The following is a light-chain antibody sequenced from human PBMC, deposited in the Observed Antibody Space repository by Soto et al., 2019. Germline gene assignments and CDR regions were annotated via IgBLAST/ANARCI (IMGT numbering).Light chain of an antibody. CDR2: EGS. Sequence: QSVLTQPASVSGSPGQSITISCTGTSSDVGSYNLVSWYQQHPGKATKLMIYEGSKRPSGVSNRFSGSKSGNTASLTIFGLQAEDEADYYCCSYAGSSTHYVFGTGTRSPS. CDR3: CSYAGSSTHYV. V-gene: IGLV2-23*01. CDR1: SSDVGSYNL. J-gene: IGLJ1*01.